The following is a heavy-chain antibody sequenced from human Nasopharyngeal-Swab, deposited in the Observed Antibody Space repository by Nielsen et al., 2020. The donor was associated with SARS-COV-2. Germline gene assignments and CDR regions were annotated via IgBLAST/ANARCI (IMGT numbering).Heavy chain of an antibody. CDR2: ISYDGSNK. J-gene: IGHJ4*02. V-gene: IGHV3-30*18. D-gene: IGHD6-19*01. CDR1: GFTFSSYG. Sequence: GESLKISCSASGFTFSSYGMHWARQAPGKGLEWVAVISYDGSNKYYADSVKGRFTISRDNSKNTLYLQMNSLRAEDTAVYYCAKVCVAGGCFDYWGQGTLVTVSS. CDR3: AKVCVAGGCFDY.